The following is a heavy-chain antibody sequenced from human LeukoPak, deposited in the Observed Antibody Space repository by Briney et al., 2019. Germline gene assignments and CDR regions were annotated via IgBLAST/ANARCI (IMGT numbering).Heavy chain of an antibody. Sequence: PSETLSLTCAVYGGSFSGYYWSWIRQPPGKGLEWIGEINHSGSTNYNPSLKSRVTISVDTSKNQFSLKLSSVTAADTAVYYCARIGARLYYYETKWLGAAFDIWGQGTMVTVSS. CDR2: INHSGST. D-gene: IGHD3-22*01. V-gene: IGHV4-34*01. J-gene: IGHJ3*02. CDR3: ARIGARLYYYETKWLGAAFDI. CDR1: GGSFSGYY.